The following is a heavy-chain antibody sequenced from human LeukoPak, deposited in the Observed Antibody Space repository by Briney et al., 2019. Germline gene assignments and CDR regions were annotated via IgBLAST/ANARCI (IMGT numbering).Heavy chain of an antibody. D-gene: IGHD1-26*01. CDR2: INPNSGGT. Sequence: ASVKVSCKASGYTFTGYYMHWVRQAPGQGLEWMGWINPNSGGTNYAQKFQGWVTMTRDTSISTAYMELSRLRSDDTAVYYCVTSATSKRELHPVDYWGQGTLVTVSS. CDR1: GYTFTGYY. CDR3: VTSATSKRELHPVDY. V-gene: IGHV1-2*04. J-gene: IGHJ4*02.